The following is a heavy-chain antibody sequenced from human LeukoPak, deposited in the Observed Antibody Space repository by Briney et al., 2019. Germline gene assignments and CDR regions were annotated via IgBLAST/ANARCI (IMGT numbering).Heavy chain of an antibody. CDR3: ARLYYDSSGFDY. Sequence: SQTLSLTCAISGGSISSGGYSWSWIRQPPGKGLEWIGSIYHSGSTYYNPSLKSRVTISVDTSKNQFSLKLSSVTAADTAVYYCARLYYDSSGFDYWGQGTLVTVSS. V-gene: IGHV4-30-2*03. D-gene: IGHD3-22*01. CDR2: IYHSGST. CDR1: GGSISSGGYS. J-gene: IGHJ4*02.